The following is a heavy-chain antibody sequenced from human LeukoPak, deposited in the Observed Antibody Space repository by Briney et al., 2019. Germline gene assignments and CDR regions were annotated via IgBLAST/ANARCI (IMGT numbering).Heavy chain of an antibody. V-gene: IGHV4-61*02. CDR1: GGSISSGSYY. Sequence: SETLSLTCTVSGGSISSGSYYWSWIRQPAGKGLEWIGRIYTSGSTNYNPSLKSRVTISVDTSKNQFSLKLSSVTAADTAVYYCARSSPDCSGARRRDDAFDIWGQGTMVTVSS. D-gene: IGHD6-25*01. J-gene: IGHJ3*02. CDR3: ARSSPDCSGARRRDDAFDI. CDR2: IYTSGST.